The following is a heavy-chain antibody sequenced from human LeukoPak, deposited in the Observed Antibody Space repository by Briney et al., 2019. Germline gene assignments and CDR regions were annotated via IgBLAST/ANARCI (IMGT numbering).Heavy chain of an antibody. CDR1: GFTFSNYA. CDR2: ISGSGGNT. D-gene: IGHD3-9*01. Sequence: GGSLRLSCAASGFTFSNYAMSWVRQAPGKGLEWVSDISGSGGNTYYADAVKGRFTISRDNSKNTLYLQMNSLRAEDTAVYYCAMLVLDILTTYGDYWGQGTLVTVSS. V-gene: IGHV3-23*01. J-gene: IGHJ4*02. CDR3: AMLVLDILTTYGDY.